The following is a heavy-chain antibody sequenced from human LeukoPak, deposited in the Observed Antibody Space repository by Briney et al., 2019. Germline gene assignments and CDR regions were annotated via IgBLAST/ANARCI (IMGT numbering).Heavy chain of an antibody. CDR2: ISSSSSTI. CDR1: GFTFSSYS. D-gene: IGHD2-2*01. CDR3: ARGEQCQGY. J-gene: IGHJ4*02. Sequence: GGSLRLSCAASGFTFSSYSMHWVREAPGKGLEWVSYISSSSSTIYYADSVKGRFTISRDNAKNSLYLQMNSLRAEDTAVYYCARGEQCQGYWGQGTLVTVSS. V-gene: IGHV3-48*01.